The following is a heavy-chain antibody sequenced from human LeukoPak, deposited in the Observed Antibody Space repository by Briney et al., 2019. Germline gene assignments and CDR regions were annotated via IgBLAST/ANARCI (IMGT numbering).Heavy chain of an antibody. D-gene: IGHD3-10*01. J-gene: IGHJ4*02. CDR1: GGSISSYY. CDR2: IYYSGST. CDR3: ARGRDYGSGSYYFISFDY. V-gene: IGHV4-59*01. Sequence: TSETLSLTCTVSGGSISSYYWSWIRQPPGKGLEWIGYIYYSGSTNYNPSLKSRVTISVDTSKNQFPLKLSSVTAADTAVYYCARGRDYGSGSYYFISFDYWGQGTLVTVSS.